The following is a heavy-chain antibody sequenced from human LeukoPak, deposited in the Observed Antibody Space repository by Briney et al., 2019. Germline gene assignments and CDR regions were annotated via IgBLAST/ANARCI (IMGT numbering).Heavy chain of an antibody. D-gene: IGHD1-26*01. J-gene: IGHJ4*02. Sequence: GGSLTLFCAASGFTNNSYEVNWVRQARGKGLEGISYIHSSGSTIYYADSVEGRFTISRDNAKNSLYLQMNSLRAEDTAVYYCVRDKSGCCFDYWGQGTLVTVSS. CDR3: VRDKSGCCFDY. CDR2: IHSSGSTI. V-gene: IGHV3-48*03. CDR1: GFTNNSYE.